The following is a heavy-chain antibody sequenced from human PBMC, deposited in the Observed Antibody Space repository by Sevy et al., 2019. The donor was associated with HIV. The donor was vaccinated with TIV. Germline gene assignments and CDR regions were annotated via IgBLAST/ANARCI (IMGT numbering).Heavy chain of an antibody. J-gene: IGHJ4*02. CDR3: ARSWDYWGQMGY. V-gene: IGHV3-7*03. CDR1: GFTFNNYW. Sequence: RGCLRLSCAASGFTFNNYWMTWVRQAPGKGLEWVANIKQDGSDKYYMESVKGRFNISRDNTKNSLYLQLNSLRAEDTAVYYCARSWDYWGQMGYWGQGTLVTVSS. CDR2: IKQDGSDK. D-gene: IGHD7-27*01.